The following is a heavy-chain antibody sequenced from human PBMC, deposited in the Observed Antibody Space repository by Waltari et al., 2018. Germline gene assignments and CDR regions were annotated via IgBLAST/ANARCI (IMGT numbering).Heavy chain of an antibody. D-gene: IGHD1-26*01. CDR2: VNVGVGST. J-gene: IGHJ4*02. CDR3: ATRHLLQGLVETAY. CDR1: GYNFTNFA. V-gene: IGHV1-3*01. Sequence: QVQVLQSGAEVKKPGASVKISCQVSGYNFTNFAVHWVRLAPGQKFEWLGWVNVGVGSTKTSQKFNDRLTFTKDTSATTVYMELRGLTSQDTAVYYCATRHLLQGLVETAYWGQGTQVNVST.